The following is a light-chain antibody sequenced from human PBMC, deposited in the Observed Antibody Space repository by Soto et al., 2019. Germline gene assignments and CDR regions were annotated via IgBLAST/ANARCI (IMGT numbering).Light chain of an antibody. Sequence: DIQLTQSPYYLSASVGDRVTITCRASQGISSYVAWYQQRQGKAPKLLIYSASTLQSGFPSRFSGSGSGTEFTLTISSLQPEDFATYYCQQLNSYPFTVGGGTKLDSK. J-gene: IGKJ4*01. CDR2: SAS. CDR1: QGISSY. V-gene: IGKV1-9*01. CDR3: QQLNSYPFT.